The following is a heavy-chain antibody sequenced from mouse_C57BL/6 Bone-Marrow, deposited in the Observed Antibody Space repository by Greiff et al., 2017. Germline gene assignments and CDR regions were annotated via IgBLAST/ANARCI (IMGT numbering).Heavy chain of an antibody. CDR3: ARLEFDGSSGDWYFDV. D-gene: IGHD1-1*01. V-gene: IGHV1-85*01. CDR1: GYTFTSYD. Sequence: VKVVESGPELVKPGASVKLSCKASGYTFTSYDINWVKQRPGPGLEWIGWIYPRDGSTKYNEKFKGKATLTVDTSSSTAYMELHSLTSEDSAVYFCARLEFDGSSGDWYFDVWGTGTTVTVSS. J-gene: IGHJ1*03. CDR2: IYPRDGST.